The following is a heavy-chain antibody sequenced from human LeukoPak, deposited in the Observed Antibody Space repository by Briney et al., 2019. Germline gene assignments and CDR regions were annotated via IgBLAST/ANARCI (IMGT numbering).Heavy chain of an antibody. CDR1: GFTFSSYW. V-gene: IGHV3-7*01. D-gene: IGHD1-26*01. Sequence: PGGSLRLSCAASGFTFSSYWMSWVRQAPGKGLEWVANINQGGSDKHYVDSRFTIPRDNANNSLYLQMNSLRAEDTAVYYCVRESRSGSYSGYWGQGTLVTVSS. CDR3: VRESRSGSYSGY. CDR2: INQGGSDK. J-gene: IGHJ4*02.